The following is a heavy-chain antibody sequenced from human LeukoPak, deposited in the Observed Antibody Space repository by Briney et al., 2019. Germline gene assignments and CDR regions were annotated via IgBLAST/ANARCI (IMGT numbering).Heavy chain of an antibody. Sequence: SETLSLTCTVSGGSVSGYYWSWIRQPPGKGLEWIGYIYYSGSTTYNPSLKSRVTISEDTSKNQFSLKPSSVTAADTAVYYCARQAPLYYFDYWGQGTLVTVSS. CDR2: IYYSGST. V-gene: IGHV4-59*02. CDR1: GGSVSGYY. J-gene: IGHJ4*02. CDR3: ARQAPLYYFDY.